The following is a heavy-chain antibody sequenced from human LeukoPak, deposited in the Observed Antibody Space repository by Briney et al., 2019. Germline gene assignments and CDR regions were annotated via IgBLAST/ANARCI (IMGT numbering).Heavy chain of an antibody. CDR1: GGTFSSYA. D-gene: IGHD5-24*01. V-gene: IGHV1-69*04. CDR2: IIPIFGIA. Sequence: GASVKVSCKASGGTFSSYAISWVRQAPGQGLEWMGRIIPIFGIANYAQKFQGRVTITADKSTSTTYMELSRLRSEDTAVYYCAGGPVDGYNSYFDYWGQGTLVTVSS. J-gene: IGHJ4*02. CDR3: AGGPVDGYNSYFDY.